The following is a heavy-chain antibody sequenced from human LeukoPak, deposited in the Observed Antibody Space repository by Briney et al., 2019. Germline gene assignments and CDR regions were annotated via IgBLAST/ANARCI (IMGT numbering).Heavy chain of an antibody. Sequence: GGSLRLSCAASGFTFSDYYMNWIRQAPGKGLEWVSYISSSGSTIYYADSVKGRFTISRDNAKNSLNLQMNSLRAEDTAVYYCARAYNWNYPWFDPWGQGTLVTVSS. D-gene: IGHD1-7*01. J-gene: IGHJ5*02. V-gene: IGHV3-11*04. CDR3: ARAYNWNYPWFDP. CDR2: ISSSGSTI. CDR1: GFTFSDYY.